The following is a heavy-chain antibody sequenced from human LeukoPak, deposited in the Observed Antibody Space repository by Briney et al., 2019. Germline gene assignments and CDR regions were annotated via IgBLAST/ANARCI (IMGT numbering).Heavy chain of an antibody. D-gene: IGHD3-10*01. Sequence: SETLSLTCAVSGYSISSGYYWGWIRPPPGKGLEWIGSIYHSGSTYYNPSLKSRVTISVDTSKNQFSLKLSSVTAADTAVYYCAVTMIRGVLPSYYFDYWGQGTLVTVSS. CDR3: AVTMIRGVLPSYYFDY. V-gene: IGHV4-38-2*01. CDR1: GYSISSGYY. J-gene: IGHJ4*02. CDR2: IYHSGST.